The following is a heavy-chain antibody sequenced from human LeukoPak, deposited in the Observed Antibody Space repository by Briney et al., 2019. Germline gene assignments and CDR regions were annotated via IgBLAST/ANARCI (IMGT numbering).Heavy chain of an antibody. CDR3: AGEGYGDYEGDY. V-gene: IGHV3-23*01. J-gene: IGHJ4*02. CDR2: ISGSGDAT. Sequence: QPGGSLRLSCAASKFNFAMSWVRQTADKRLEWVSAISGSGDATFYTDSVKGRFTISRDNSKNSLYLQMNSLRAEDTAVYYCAGEGYGDYEGDYWGQGTLVTVSS. D-gene: IGHD4-17*01. CDR1: KFNFA.